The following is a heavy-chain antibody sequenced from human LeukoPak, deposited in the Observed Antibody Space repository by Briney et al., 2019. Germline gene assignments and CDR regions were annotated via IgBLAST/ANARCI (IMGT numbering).Heavy chain of an antibody. CDR2: ISGSGGST. Sequence: GGSLRLSCAASGFTFSSYAMSWVRQAPGKGLEWVSVISGSGGSTYYADSVKGRFTISRDNSKNTLYPQMNSLRAEDTAVYYCAKDKARYFDWLSYWGQGTLVTVSS. D-gene: IGHD3-9*01. J-gene: IGHJ4*02. V-gene: IGHV3-23*01. CDR3: AKDKARYFDWLSY. CDR1: GFTFSSYA.